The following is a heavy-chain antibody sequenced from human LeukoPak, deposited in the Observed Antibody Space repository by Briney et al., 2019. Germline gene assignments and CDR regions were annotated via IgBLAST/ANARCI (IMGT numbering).Heavy chain of an antibody. CDR2: ISYDGRNK. V-gene: IGHV3-30*04. CDR3: ARGRSDFDY. Sequence: PGGSLRLSCAASGFTFSSYAMHWVRQAPGKGLEWVAVISYDGRNKYYADSVKGRFTISRDNAKNSLYLQMNSLRAEDTAVYYCARGRSDFDYWGQGTLVTVSS. J-gene: IGHJ4*02. CDR1: GFTFSSYA.